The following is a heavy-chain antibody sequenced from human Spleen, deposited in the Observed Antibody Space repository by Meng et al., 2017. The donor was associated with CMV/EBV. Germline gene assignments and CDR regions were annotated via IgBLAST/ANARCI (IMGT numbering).Heavy chain of an antibody. Sequence: SETLSLTCTVSGGSISSGDYYWSWIRQPPGRGLEWIGFIYYSGSTYYNPSLKSRVTMSVDTSNKQFSLKLSSVTAADTAVYYCAREVAAAIDCWGQGTLVTVSS. CDR2: IYYSGST. CDR1: GGSISSGDYY. CDR3: AREVAAAIDC. J-gene: IGHJ4*02. V-gene: IGHV4-30-4*08.